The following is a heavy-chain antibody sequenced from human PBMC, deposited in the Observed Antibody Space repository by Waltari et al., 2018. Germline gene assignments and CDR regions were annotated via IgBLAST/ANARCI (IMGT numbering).Heavy chain of an antibody. CDR2: ISGSGDTT. CDR1: GFSFRSVT. Sequence: EVQLVEAGVGLCQPGVSVRRPFAAAGFSFRSVTVMWVRRAPGKGLEWVSAISGSGDTTYYADSVKGRFTISRDNSKNKLYLQMNSLRAEDTAVYYCAKPSLIVVVINYYFDYWGQGALVTVSS. CDR3: AKPSLIVVVINYYFDY. V-gene: IGHV3-23*04. D-gene: IGHD3-22*01. J-gene: IGHJ4*02.